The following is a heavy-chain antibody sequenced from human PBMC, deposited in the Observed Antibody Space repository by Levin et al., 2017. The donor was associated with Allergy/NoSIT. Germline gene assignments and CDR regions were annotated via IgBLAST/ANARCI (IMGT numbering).Heavy chain of an antibody. CDR3: ARDYEDNWNIGH. CDR1: GFTFSGYS. CDR2: ITTSSSHK. J-gene: IGHJ4*02. Sequence: PGGSLRLSCVASGFTFSGYSMNWVRQAPGKGLEWVSSITTSSSHKFYAGSVKGRFTISRDNSKNSLYLQMNSLRVEDTAVYYCARDYEDNWNIGHWGQGTLVTVSS. V-gene: IGHV3-21*01. D-gene: IGHD1-1*01.